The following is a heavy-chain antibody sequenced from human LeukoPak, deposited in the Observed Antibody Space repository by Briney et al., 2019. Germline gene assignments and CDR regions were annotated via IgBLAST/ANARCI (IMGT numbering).Heavy chain of an antibody. D-gene: IGHD5-12*01. CDR2: IYYSGST. V-gene: IGHV4-59*01. CDR1: GGSISSYY. Sequence: SETLSLTCTVSGGSISSYYWSWIRQPPGKGLEWIGYIYYSGSTNYNPSLKSRVTISVDTSKNQFSLKLSSVTAADTAVYYCAEGRATWGWFDPWGQGTLVTVSS. CDR3: AEGRATWGWFDP. J-gene: IGHJ5*02.